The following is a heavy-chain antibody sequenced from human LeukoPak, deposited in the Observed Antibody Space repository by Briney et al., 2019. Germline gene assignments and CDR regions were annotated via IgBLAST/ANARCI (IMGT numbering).Heavy chain of an antibody. J-gene: IGHJ4*02. CDR1: GYTFTSYD. CDR3: ARVAQHRYYYDSSAYRYYFDY. Sequence: ASVKVSCKASGYTFTSYDINWVRQATGQGLEWMGWMNPNSGNTGYAQKFQGRVTMATDTSASTAYMELRSLRSDDTVVYFCARVAQHRYYYDSSAYRYYFDYWGQGTLVTVPS. CDR2: MNPNSGNT. V-gene: IGHV1-8*01. D-gene: IGHD3-22*01.